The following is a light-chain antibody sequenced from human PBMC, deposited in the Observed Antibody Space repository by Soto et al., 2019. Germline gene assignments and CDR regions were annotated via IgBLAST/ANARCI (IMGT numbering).Light chain of an antibody. CDR3: EQYNSYRMYT. Sequence: DIQMTQSPSTLSASVGDRVTITCRASQSINSWLAWYQQKPGKAPKLLIYKASSLESGVPSRFSASGSGTEFTLTISSLQPDDFATYYCEQYNSYRMYTFGQGTKLEI. V-gene: IGKV1-5*03. J-gene: IGKJ2*01. CDR2: KAS. CDR1: QSINSW.